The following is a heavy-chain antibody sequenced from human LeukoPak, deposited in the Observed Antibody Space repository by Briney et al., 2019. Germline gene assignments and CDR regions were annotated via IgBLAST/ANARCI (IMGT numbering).Heavy chain of an antibody. CDR1: GGSISSGDYY. Sequence: SGTLSLTCTVSGGSISSGDYYWSWIRQPPGKGLEWIGYIYYSGSTYYNPSLKSRVTTSVDTSKNQFSLKLSSVTAADTAVYYCAREYGDDNWFDPWGQGTLVTVSS. CDR2: IYYSGST. D-gene: IGHD4-17*01. J-gene: IGHJ5*02. CDR3: AREYGDDNWFDP. V-gene: IGHV4-30-4*01.